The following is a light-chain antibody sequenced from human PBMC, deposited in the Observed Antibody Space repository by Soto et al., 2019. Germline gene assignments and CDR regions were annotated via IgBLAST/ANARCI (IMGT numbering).Light chain of an antibody. CDR3: QQYNKNSYT. Sequence: DIQMTQSPSTLSASVGDRVTITCRASQSISSWLAWYQQKPGKAPKLLIYRASTLESGVPSRFSGSGSGTEFTLNISSLQPDDFATYYCQQYNKNSYTFGQGTTLEIK. V-gene: IGKV1-5*03. CDR1: QSISSW. CDR2: RAS. J-gene: IGKJ2*01.